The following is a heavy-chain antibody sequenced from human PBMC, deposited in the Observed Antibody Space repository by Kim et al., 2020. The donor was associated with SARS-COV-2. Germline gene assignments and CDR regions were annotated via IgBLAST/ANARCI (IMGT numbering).Heavy chain of an antibody. Sequence: GGSLRLSCAASGFTFSSYSMNWVRQAPGKGLEWVSSISSSSSYIYYADSVKGRFTISRDNAKNSLYLQMNSLRAEDTAVYYCARLSHPKYCDSSGYGPFDYWGQRTLVTVSS. D-gene: IGHD3-22*01. CDR3: ARLSHPKYCDSSGYGPFDY. CDR1: GFTFSSYS. J-gene: IGHJ4*02. CDR2: ISSSSSYI. V-gene: IGHV3-21*04.